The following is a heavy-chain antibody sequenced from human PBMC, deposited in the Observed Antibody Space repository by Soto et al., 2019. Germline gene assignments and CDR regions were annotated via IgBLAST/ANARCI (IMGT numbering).Heavy chain of an antibody. D-gene: IGHD1-1*01. CDR2: IIPVFRTP. Sequence: QVQLVQSGAEVKKPGSSVKVSCKASGDTFSSFAISWVRQAPGQGFEWMGGIIPVFRTPDYAQKFQGRVTITADESTTTAYLELSSLRSDDTAVYYCARDNPRLQLGGHYYYALDVWGQGTTVIVSS. CDR3: ARDNPRLQLGGHYYYALDV. J-gene: IGHJ6*02. V-gene: IGHV1-69*12. CDR1: GDTFSSFA.